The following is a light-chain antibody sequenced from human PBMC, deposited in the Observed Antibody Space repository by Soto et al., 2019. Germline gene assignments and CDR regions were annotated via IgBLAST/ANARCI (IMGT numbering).Light chain of an antibody. Sequence: QSVLTQPASMSGSPGQSITISCTGTSSDVGGYNYVSWYQQHPGKAPKLMIYDVSNRPSGVSNRFSGSKSGNTASLTISGLQAKDEADYYCSSYTSSSTLENVFGTGTKLTVL. CDR2: DVS. CDR3: SSYTSSSTLENV. V-gene: IGLV2-14*01. J-gene: IGLJ1*01. CDR1: SSDVGGYNY.